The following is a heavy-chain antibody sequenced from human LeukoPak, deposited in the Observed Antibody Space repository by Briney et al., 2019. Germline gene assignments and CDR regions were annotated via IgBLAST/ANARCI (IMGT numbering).Heavy chain of an antibody. V-gene: IGHV4-4*07. CDR1: GSSISSYY. J-gene: IGHJ4*02. D-gene: IGHD6-19*01. Sequence: SETLSLTCTVSGSSISSYYWSWIRQPAGKGLEWIGRIYTSGSTNYNPSLKSRVTMSVDTSKNQFSLMLSSVTAADTAVYYCARNQWLVRSSVAYYFDYWGQGTLVTVSS. CDR3: ARNQWLVRSSVAYYFDY. CDR2: IYTSGST.